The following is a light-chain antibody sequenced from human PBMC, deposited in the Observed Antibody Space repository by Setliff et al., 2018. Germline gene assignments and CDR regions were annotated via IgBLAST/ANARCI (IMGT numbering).Light chain of an antibody. CDR2: GAS. CDR3: SSYTGNTVI. V-gene: IGLV2-14*03. CDR1: NSDVGGYNY. J-gene: IGLJ1*01. Sequence: LAQPAAVSGSPGQSIAISCTGTNSDVGGYNYVSWYQQHHSLRIGPQLIIYGASKRPSGVSDRFSGSKSGNTASLTISGLQVEDEADYYCSSYTGNTVIFAAGTKVTVL.